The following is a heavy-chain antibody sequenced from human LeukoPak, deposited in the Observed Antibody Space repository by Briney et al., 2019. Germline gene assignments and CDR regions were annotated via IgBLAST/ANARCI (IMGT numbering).Heavy chain of an antibody. J-gene: IGHJ6*02. CDR3: ARERYDILTGLFYYYYGMDV. V-gene: IGHV1-46*01. Sequence: AASVTVSCTASGYTFTSYYMHWVRQAPGQGLEWMGIINPSGGSTSYAQKFQGRVTMTRDTSTSTVYMELSSLRSEDTAVYYCARERYDILTGLFYYYYGMDVWGQGTTVTVSS. CDR1: GYTFTSYY. D-gene: IGHD3-9*01. CDR2: INPSGGST.